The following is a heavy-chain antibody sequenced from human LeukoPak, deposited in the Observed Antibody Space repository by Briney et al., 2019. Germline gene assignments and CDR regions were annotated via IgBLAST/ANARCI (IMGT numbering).Heavy chain of an antibody. CDR1: GGSISSYY. J-gene: IGHJ4*02. CDR3: ARGPPPDFDY. CDR2: IYYSGST. Sequence: SETLSLTCTVSGGSISSYYWSWIRQPPGKGLEWIGYIYYSGSTNYNPSLKSRVTLSVDTSKNQFSLKLSSVTAADTAVYYCARGPPPDFDYWGRGTLVAVSS. V-gene: IGHV4-59*12.